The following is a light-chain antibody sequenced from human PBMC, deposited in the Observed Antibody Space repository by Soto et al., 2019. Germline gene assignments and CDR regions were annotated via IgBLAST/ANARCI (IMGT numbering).Light chain of an antibody. CDR1: QSVRSN. V-gene: IGKV3-15*01. CDR2: GAS. J-gene: IGKJ2*01. Sequence: EIVMTQSPATLSVSPGERATLSCRASQSVRSNLAWYQQKPGQAPRLLIYGASTKATGIPARFSGSGSGTGFTLTISSLQSEDFAVYYCQQYNNWPPYSFGQGTKLEIK. CDR3: QQYNNWPPYS.